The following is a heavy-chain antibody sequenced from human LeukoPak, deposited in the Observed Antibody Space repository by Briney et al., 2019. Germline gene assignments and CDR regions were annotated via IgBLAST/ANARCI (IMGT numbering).Heavy chain of an antibody. CDR2: IRAYNGNT. CDR1: GYTFTSYG. CDR3: ARDGHYYDSSGEPWEYYFDY. D-gene: IGHD3-22*01. V-gene: IGHV1-18*01. J-gene: IGHJ4*02. Sequence: GASVKVSCKASGYTFTSYGISWVRQAPGQGLEWMGWIRAYNGNTNYAQKLQGRVTMTTDTSTSTAYMELRSLRSDDTAVYYCARDGHYYDSSGEPWEYYFDYWGQGTLVTVSS.